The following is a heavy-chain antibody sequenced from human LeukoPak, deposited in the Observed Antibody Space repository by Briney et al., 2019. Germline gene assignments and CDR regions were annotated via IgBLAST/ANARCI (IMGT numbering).Heavy chain of an antibody. CDR2: INSDGSST. CDR3: ARDSADSNGLY. J-gene: IGHJ4*02. D-gene: IGHD4-11*01. V-gene: IGHV3-74*01. CDR1: GFTFSSYW. Sequence: GGSLRLSCAGSGFTFSSYWMHWVRQAPGKGLVWVSRINSDGSSTSYADSVKGRFTISRDNAKNTLYLQMNSLRAEDTAVYYCARDSADSNGLYWGQGTLVTVSS.